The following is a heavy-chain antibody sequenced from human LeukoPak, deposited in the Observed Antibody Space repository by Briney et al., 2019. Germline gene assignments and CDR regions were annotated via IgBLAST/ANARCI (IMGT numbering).Heavy chain of an antibody. J-gene: IGHJ2*01. Sequence: GGSLRLSCAASGFPLSSYSMNWVRQAPGRGLEWVSYISISGSTIYYADSVKGRFTISRDNAKNSLYLQMNSLRAEDTALYYCARDRTIYGDYPPPNWYFDLWGRGTLVTVSS. D-gene: IGHD4-17*01. CDR1: GFPLSSYS. V-gene: IGHV3-48*04. CDR2: ISISGSTI. CDR3: ARDRTIYGDYPPPNWYFDL.